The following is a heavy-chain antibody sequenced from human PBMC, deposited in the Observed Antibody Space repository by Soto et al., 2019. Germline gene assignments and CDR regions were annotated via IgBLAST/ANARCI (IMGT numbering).Heavy chain of an antibody. CDR3: ARHDPLGELNH. CDR2: IYYSGST. Sequence: PSETLSLTCTVSGGSISSSSYYWGWIRQPPGKGLEWIGSIYYSGSTYYNPSLKSRVTISVDTSKNQFSLKLSSVTAADTAVYYCARHDPLGELNHWGQGTLVTAPQ. D-gene: IGHD3-16*01. J-gene: IGHJ5*02. V-gene: IGHV4-39*01. CDR1: GGSISSSSYY.